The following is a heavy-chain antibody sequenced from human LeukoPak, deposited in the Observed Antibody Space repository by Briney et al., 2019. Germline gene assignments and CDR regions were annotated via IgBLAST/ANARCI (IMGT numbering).Heavy chain of an antibody. CDR1: GGSISSSSYY. CDR2: IYYSGST. J-gene: IGHJ6*03. D-gene: IGHD3-3*01. V-gene: IGHV4-39*01. Sequence: SETLSLTCTVSGGSISSSSYYWGWTRQPPGKGLEWIGSIYYSGSTYYNPSLKSRVTISVDTSKNQFSLKLSSVTAADTAVYYCASVLYYDFWSGYRAGGYYYYMDVWGKGTTVTVSS. CDR3: ASVLYYDFWSGYRAGGYYYYMDV.